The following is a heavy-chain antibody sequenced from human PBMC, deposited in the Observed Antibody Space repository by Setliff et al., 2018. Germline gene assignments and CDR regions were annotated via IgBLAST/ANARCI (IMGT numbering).Heavy chain of an antibody. J-gene: IGHJ5*02. CDR3: ARGYCSSSGCFFAGWFDP. V-gene: IGHV4-59*12. CDR2: IYSSGST. CDR1: GDTLRVYY. D-gene: IGHD2-2*01. Sequence: LSLTCTVSGDTLRVYYWSWVRQSPGQGLEWIGYIYSSGSTNYNPSLESRVTILIDKSKNQFSLKLNSVTAADMAVYYCARGYCSSSGCFFAGWFDPWGQGTLVTVSS.